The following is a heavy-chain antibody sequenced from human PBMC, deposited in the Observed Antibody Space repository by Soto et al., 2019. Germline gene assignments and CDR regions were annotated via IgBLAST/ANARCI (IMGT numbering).Heavy chain of an antibody. CDR1: GFIFSNYG. D-gene: IGHD3-22*01. V-gene: IGHV3-30*18. J-gene: IGHJ6*02. CDR2: ISYDGSNK. CDR3: AKDLYYYDSSGYPKDYYHYGMDV. Sequence: RLSCAASGFIFSNYGMHWVRQAPGKGLEWVAVISYDGSNKYYADSVKGRFTISRDNSKNTLYLQMNSLRAEDTAVYYCAKDLYYYDSSGYPKDYYHYGMDVWGQGTTVTVSS.